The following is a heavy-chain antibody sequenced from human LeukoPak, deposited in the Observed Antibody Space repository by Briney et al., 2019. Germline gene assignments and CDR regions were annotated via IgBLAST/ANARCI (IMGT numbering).Heavy chain of an antibody. CDR2: FDPEDGET. J-gene: IGHJ5*02. Sequence: ASVKVSCKVSGYTLTELSMHWLRQAPGKGLEWMGGFDPEDGETIYAQKFQGRVTMTEDTSTDTAYMELSSLRSEDTAVYYCATIDFSGGGASAWFDPWGQGTLVTVSS. D-gene: IGHD2-21*01. V-gene: IGHV1-24*01. CDR3: ATIDFSGGGASAWFDP. CDR1: GYTLTELS.